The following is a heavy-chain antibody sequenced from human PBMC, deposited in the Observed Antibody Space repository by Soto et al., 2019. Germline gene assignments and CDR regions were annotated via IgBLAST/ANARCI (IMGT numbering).Heavy chain of an antibody. J-gene: IGHJ4*02. D-gene: IGHD3-22*01. Sequence: EVQLLESGGGLVQPGGSLRLSCAASGFTFSSDAMSWVRQAPGKGLEWVSAISGSGGSTYYADTVKGRFTISRDNSKNTLYLQMNSLRAEDTAVYYCAKSRCYYESSGLFDYWGQGTMVTVSS. V-gene: IGHV3-23*01. CDR1: GFTFSSDA. CDR3: AKSRCYYESSGLFDY. CDR2: ISGSGGST.